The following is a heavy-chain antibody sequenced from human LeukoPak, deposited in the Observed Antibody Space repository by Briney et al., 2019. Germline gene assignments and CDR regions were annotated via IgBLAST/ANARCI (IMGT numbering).Heavy chain of an antibody. CDR3: AKDPRKCGESLGVDV. D-gene: IGHD3-10*01. J-gene: IGHJ6*02. CDR2: ISASGSGT. Sequence: GGSLRLSCSASGFTFSSYAMSWVRQAPGKGPEWVSSISASGSGTYYADSVKGRFTISRDNSKNTLFLQVNSLGAEDTAVYYCAKDPRKCGESLGVDVWGQGTTVTVSS. V-gene: IGHV3-23*01. CDR1: GFTFSSYA.